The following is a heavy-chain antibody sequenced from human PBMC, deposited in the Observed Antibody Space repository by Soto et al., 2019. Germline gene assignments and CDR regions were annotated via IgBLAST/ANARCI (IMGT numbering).Heavy chain of an antibody. CDR3: ARDQGVAAAGITWFDP. Sequence: SETLSLTCTVSGASMNSYHRSWIRQPAGKGLEWIGHIHSSGSTNYNPSLKSRVTMSVDTSKNQFSLRLMSLTAADTAVYYCARDQGVAAAGITWFDPWGQGSLVTVSS. CDR2: IHSSGST. CDR1: GASMNSYH. D-gene: IGHD6-13*01. V-gene: IGHV4-4*07. J-gene: IGHJ5*02.